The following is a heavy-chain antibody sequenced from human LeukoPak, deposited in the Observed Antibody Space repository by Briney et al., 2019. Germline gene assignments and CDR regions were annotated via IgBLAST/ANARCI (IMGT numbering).Heavy chain of an antibody. J-gene: IGHJ6*03. CDR1: GFTFKDYA. Sequence: GGSLRLSCGASGFTFKDYAMHWVRQAPGKGLEWVSGISWNSKNIGYADSVKGRFTISRDNAKNSLHLQMNSLRAEDTAVYYCAKTFRFYYYYMDVWGRGTTVSVSS. CDR2: ISWNSKNI. D-gene: IGHD2/OR15-2a*01. V-gene: IGHV3-9*01. CDR3: AKTFRFYYYYMDV.